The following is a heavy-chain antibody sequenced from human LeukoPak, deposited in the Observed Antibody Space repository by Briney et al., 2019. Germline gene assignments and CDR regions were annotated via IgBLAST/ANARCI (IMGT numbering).Heavy chain of an antibody. CDR3: ARDSRRVTAKDFDY. CDR1: GFTFSSYS. Sequence: PGGSLSLSCAASGFTFSSYSMNWVRQAPGKGLEWVSSISSSSSYIYYADSVKGRFTISRDNAKNSLYLQMNSLRAEDTAVYYCARDSRRVTAKDFDYWGQGTLVTVSS. V-gene: IGHV3-21*01. CDR2: ISSSSSYI. J-gene: IGHJ4*02. D-gene: IGHD2-15*01.